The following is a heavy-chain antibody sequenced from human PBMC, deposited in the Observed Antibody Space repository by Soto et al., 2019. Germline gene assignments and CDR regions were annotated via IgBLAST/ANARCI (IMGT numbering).Heavy chain of an antibody. J-gene: IGHJ4*02. CDR2: ISSSSSYI. CDR1: GFTFSSYS. Sequence: ESGGGLVKPGGSLRLSCAASGFTFSSYSMNWVRQAPGTGLEWVSSISSSSSYIYYADSVKGRFTISRDNAKNSLYLQMNSLRAEDTAVYYCARVGGQLVPGFDYWGQGTLVTVSS. V-gene: IGHV3-21*01. CDR3: ARVGGQLVPGFDY. D-gene: IGHD6-6*01.